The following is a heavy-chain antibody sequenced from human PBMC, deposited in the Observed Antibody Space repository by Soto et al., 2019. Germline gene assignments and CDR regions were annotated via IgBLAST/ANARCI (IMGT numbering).Heavy chain of an antibody. CDR1: GGSISSGDYY. D-gene: IGHD3-10*01. Sequence: KTSETLSLTCTVSGGSISSGDYYWSWIRQPPGKGLEWIGYIYYSGSTYYNPSLKSRVTISVDTSKNQFSLKLSSVTAADTAVYYCARGSLWFGEGALDPWGQGTLVTVSS. J-gene: IGHJ5*02. V-gene: IGHV4-30-4*01. CDR2: IYYSGST. CDR3: ARGSLWFGEGALDP.